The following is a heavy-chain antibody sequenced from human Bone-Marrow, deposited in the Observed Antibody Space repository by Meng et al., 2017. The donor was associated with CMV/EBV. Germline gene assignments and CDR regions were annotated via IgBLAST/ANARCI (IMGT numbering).Heavy chain of an antibody. J-gene: IGHJ6*01. V-gene: IGHV3-66*02. Sequence: GESLKISCAASGFTVSSNYMSWVRQAPGKGLEWVSVIYSGGSTYYADSVKGRFTISRDNSKNTLYLQRNSLRAEDTAVYYCARDYYDSSGYYYYYYYYGMDVWGQGTTGTVSS. CDR1: GFTVSSNY. CDR3: ARDYYDSSGYYYYYYYYGMDV. D-gene: IGHD3-22*01. CDR2: IYSGGST.